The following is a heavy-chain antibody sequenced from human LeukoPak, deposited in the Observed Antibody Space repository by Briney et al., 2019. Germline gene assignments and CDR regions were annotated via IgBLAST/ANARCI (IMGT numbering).Heavy chain of an antibody. CDR1: GYTFTSYG. V-gene: IGHV1-2*02. D-gene: IGHD2-8*01. J-gene: IGHJ6*03. Sequence: GASVKVSCKASGYTFTSYGISWVRQAPGQGLEWMGWINPNSGGTNYAQKFQGRVTMTRDTSISTAYMELSRLRSDDTAVYYCARTYVYYYMDVWGKGTTVTISS. CDR3: ARTYVYYYMDV. CDR2: INPNSGGT.